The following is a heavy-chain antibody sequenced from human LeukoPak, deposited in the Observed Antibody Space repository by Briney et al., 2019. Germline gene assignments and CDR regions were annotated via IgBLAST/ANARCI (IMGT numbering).Heavy chain of an antibody. CDR1: GFTFSSYS. J-gene: IGHJ4*02. CDR3: ARDQRRVRGVFDY. Sequence: KIGGSLRLSCAASGFTFSSYSMNWVRQAPGEGLEWVSSISSSSSYIYYADSVKGRFTISRDNAKNSLYLQMNSLRAEDTAVYYCARDQRRVRGVFDYWGQGTLVTVSS. CDR2: ISSSSSYI. D-gene: IGHD3-10*01. V-gene: IGHV3-21*01.